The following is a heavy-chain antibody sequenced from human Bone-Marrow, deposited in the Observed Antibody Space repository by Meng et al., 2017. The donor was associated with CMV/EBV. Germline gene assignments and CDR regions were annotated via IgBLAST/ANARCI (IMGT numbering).Heavy chain of an antibody. CDR1: GGSFSGYY. D-gene: IGHD2-2*01. J-gene: IGHJ5*02. CDR3: ARIHCPTTNCRYEVGGGWFNP. V-gene: IGHV4-34*01. CDR2: INHSGST. Sequence: SETLALTCAVYGGSFSGYYWSWIRQPPGKGLEWIGEINHSGSTNYNPSLKSLVTISVDTSTNQFSMKLSSVTAADTARYYCARIHCPTTNCRYEVGGGWFNPWGRGTLVSVYS.